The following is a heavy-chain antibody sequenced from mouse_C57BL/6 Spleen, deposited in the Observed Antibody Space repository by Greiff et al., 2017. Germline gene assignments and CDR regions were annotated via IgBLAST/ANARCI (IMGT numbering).Heavy chain of an antibody. J-gene: IGHJ4*01. CDR3: ARNYGSSVYAMDY. CDR1: GFTFSSYG. D-gene: IGHD1-1*01. CDR2: ISSGGSYT. V-gene: IGHV5-6*02. Sequence: DVMLVESGGDLVKPGGSLKLSCAASGFTFSSYGMSWVRQTPDKRLEWVATISSGGSYTYYPDRVKGRITISRDNAKNTLYLQMSSLKSEDTAMYYCARNYGSSVYAMDYWGQGTSVTVSS.